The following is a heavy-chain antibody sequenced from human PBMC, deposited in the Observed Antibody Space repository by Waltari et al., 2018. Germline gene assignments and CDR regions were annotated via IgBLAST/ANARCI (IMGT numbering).Heavy chain of an antibody. CDR2: SSDGGGII. CDR1: FSTYV. D-gene: IGHD7-27*01. CDR3: ARGSGVDY. J-gene: IGHJ4*02. V-gene: IGHV3-23*01. Sequence: FSTYVMNWVRQAPGKGLEWVARSSDGGGIINYADSVKGRFTISRDNSKNTVYLQMKSLRAEDTAVYYCARGSGVDYWGQGTLVTISS.